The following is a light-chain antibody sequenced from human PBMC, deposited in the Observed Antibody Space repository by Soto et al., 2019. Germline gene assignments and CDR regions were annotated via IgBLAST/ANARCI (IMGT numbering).Light chain of an antibody. V-gene: IGLV2-8*01. J-gene: IGLJ1*01. CDR2: EVS. Sequence: QSVLTQPPSASGSPGQSVTISCTGTSSDVGGYNYVSWYQQHAGKAPKLMIYEVSKRPSGVPDRISGSKSGNTASLTVSGLQAEDEADYYCSSYAGNNKYVFGTGTKVTVL. CDR1: SSDVGGYNY. CDR3: SSYAGNNKYV.